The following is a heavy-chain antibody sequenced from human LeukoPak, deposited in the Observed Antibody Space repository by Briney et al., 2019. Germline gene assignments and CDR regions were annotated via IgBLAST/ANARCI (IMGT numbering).Heavy chain of an antibody. CDR3: ARILGYCSGGSCSDY. CDR2: IYYSGST. Sequence: SETLSLTCTVSGGSISSYYWSWIRQPPGKGLEWIGYIYYSGSTNYNPSLKSRVTISVDTSKNQFSLKLTSVTAADTAVYYCARILGYCSGGSCSDYWGQGTLVTVSS. D-gene: IGHD2-15*01. CDR1: GGSISSYY. V-gene: IGHV4-59*01. J-gene: IGHJ4*02.